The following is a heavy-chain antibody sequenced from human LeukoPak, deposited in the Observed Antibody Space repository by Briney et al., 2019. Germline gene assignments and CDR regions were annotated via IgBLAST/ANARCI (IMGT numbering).Heavy chain of an antibody. CDR3: ARGVPGRSIDF. J-gene: IGHJ4*02. Sequence: PPETLSLTCAVYGGSFSGYYWSWIRQPPGKGLEWIGEINHSGSTNYNPSLKSRVTISVDTSKNQFSLKLSSVTAADTAVYYCARGVPGRSIDFWGQGTLVTVSS. CDR1: GGSFSGYY. CDR2: INHSGST. D-gene: IGHD3-16*02. V-gene: IGHV4-34*01.